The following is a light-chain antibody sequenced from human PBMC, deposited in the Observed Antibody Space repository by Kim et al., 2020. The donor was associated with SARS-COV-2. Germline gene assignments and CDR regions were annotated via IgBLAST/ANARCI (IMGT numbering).Light chain of an antibody. Sequence: EIVLTQSPGTLSLSPGERATLSCRASQSVSSSYLAWYQQKPGQAPRLLMYGASSRATGIPDRFSGSGSGTDFTLIISRLEPEDFAVYYCQQYRTFGQGTKVDIK. V-gene: IGKV3-20*01. CDR2: GAS. CDR3: QQYRT. CDR1: QSVSSSY. J-gene: IGKJ1*01.